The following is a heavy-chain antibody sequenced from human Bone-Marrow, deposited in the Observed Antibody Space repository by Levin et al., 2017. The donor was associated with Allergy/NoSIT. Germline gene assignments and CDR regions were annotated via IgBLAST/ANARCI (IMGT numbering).Heavy chain of an antibody. CDR1: GFTFSSYW. J-gene: IGHJ5*02. D-gene: IGHD1-26*01. Sequence: PGGSLRLSCAASGFTFSSYWMHWVRQAPGKGLVWVSRINSDGSSTSYADSVKGRFTISRDNAKNTLYLQMNSLRAEDTAVYYCARGAMGFWGYNWFDPWGQGTLVTVSS. V-gene: IGHV3-74*01. CDR3: ARGAMGFWGYNWFDP. CDR2: INSDGSST.